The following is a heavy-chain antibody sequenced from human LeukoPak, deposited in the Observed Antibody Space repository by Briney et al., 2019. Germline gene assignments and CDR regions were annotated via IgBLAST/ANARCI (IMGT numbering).Heavy chain of an antibody. CDR3: ARTLPGPMVRGVITLPFDY. Sequence: SETLSLTCTVSGGSITSYHWSWIRQPPGKGLEWIGYISYSGSTNYNPSLKSRVTISVDTSKNQFSLKLSSVTAADTAVYYCARTLPGPMVRGVITLPFDYWGQGTLVTVSS. CDR1: GGSITSYH. CDR2: ISYSGST. D-gene: IGHD3-10*01. J-gene: IGHJ4*02. V-gene: IGHV4-59*01.